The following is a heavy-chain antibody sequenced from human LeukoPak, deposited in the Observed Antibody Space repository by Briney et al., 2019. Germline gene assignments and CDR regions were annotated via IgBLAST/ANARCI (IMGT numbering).Heavy chain of an antibody. CDR1: GFTFSSYS. V-gene: IGHV3-21*01. D-gene: IGHD2-15*01. CDR2: ITSSSSFI. CDR3: AREGGYCSGGSCRYNWFDP. Sequence: PGGSLRLSCAVSGFTFSSYSMNWVRQAPGKGLEWVSSITSSSSFIYYADSVKGRFTISRNNAKTSLYLQMNSLGVEDTAVYYCAREGGYCSGGSCRYNWFDPWGQGTLVTVSS. J-gene: IGHJ5*02.